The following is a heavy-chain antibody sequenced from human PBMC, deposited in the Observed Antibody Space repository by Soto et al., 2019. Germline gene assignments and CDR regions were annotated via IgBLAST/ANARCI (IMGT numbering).Heavy chain of an antibody. CDR3: AKAPYGVTFPFDD. V-gene: IGHV3-23*01. J-gene: IGHJ4*02. Sequence: EVQLLESGGGLVQPGGSLRLSCAASGFTFSSYAMSWVRQAPGKGLEWVSAISGSGGSKYYADSVKGRFTISSDNSKNTLYLQMNSLRAEDTAVYYCAKAPYGVTFPFDDWGQGTLVTVSS. CDR2: ISGSGGSK. CDR1: GFTFSSYA. D-gene: IGHD4-4*01.